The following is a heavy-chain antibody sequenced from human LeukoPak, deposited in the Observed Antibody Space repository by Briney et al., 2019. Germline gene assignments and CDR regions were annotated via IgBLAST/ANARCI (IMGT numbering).Heavy chain of an antibody. V-gene: IGHV3-48*01. Sequence: GGSLRLSCAASGFTFSSYSMNWVRRAPGKGLEWVSYISSSSSTIYYADSVKGRLTISRDNAKNSLYLQMNSLRAEDTAVYYCARDSGSSWYGDAFDIWGQGTMVTVSS. CDR3: ARDSGSSWYGDAFDI. CDR1: GFTFSSYS. D-gene: IGHD6-13*01. CDR2: ISSSSSTI. J-gene: IGHJ3*02.